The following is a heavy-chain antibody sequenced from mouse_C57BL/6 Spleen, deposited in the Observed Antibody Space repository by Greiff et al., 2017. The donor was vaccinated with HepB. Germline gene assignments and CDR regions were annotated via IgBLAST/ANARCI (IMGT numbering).Heavy chain of an antibody. CDR3: ARNPGGNYRYYAMDY. CDR2: IWSGGST. CDR1: GFSLTSYG. Sequence: QVQLKESGPGLVQPSQSLSITCTVSGFSLTSYGVHWVRQSPGKGLEWLGVIWSGGSTDYNAAFISRLSISKDNSKSQVFFKMNSLQADDTAIYYCARNPGGNYRYYAMDYWGQGTSVTVSS. D-gene: IGHD2-1*01. V-gene: IGHV2-2*01. J-gene: IGHJ4*01.